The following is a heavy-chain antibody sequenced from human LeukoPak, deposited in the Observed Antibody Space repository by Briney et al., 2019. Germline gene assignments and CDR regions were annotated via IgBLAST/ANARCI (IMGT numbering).Heavy chain of an antibody. CDR2: IKSKSDGGTA. D-gene: IGHD1-26*01. CDR1: GFTFSSAW. CDR3: TAPLPWELPPIDY. V-gene: IGHV3-15*01. Sequence: GGSLRLSCAASGFTFSSAWMGWVRQAPGKGLEWVGRIKSKSDGGTADYTTPVKGRFTISRDDSKSTMYLQMNDLKTEDTAVYYCTAPLPWELPPIDYWGQGALVTVSS. J-gene: IGHJ4*02.